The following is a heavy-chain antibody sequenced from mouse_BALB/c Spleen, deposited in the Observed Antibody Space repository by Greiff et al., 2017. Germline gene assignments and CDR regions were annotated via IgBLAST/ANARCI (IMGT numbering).Heavy chain of an antibody. CDR2: IDPANGNT. Sequence: EVKLQESGAELVKPGASVKLSCTASGFNIKDTYMHWVKQRPEQGLEWIGRIDPANGNTKYDPKFQGKATITADTSSNTAYLQLSSLTSEDTAVYYCARDWEVRPFAYWGQGTLVTVSA. V-gene: IGHV14-3*02. J-gene: IGHJ3*01. CDR3: ARDWEVRPFAY. D-gene: IGHD2-14*01. CDR1: GFNIKDTY.